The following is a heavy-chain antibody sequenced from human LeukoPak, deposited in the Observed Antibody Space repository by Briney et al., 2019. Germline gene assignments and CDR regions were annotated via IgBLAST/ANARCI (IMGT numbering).Heavy chain of an antibody. V-gene: IGHV3-30*02. CDR1: GFTFSSYG. CDR2: IRYDGSNK. J-gene: IGHJ6*03. CDR3: ASPPIRILFTSYYYMDV. Sequence: PGGSLRLSCAASGFTFSSYGMHWVRQAPGKGLEWVAFIRYDGSNKYYADSVKGRFTISRDNSKNTLYLQMNGLRAEDTAVYYCASPPIRILFTSYYYMDVWGKGTTVTVSS. D-gene: IGHD2-15*01.